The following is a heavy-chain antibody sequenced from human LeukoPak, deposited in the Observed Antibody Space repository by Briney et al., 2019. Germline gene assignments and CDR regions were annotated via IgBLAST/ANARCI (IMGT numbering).Heavy chain of an antibody. J-gene: IGHJ4*02. CDR1: GGSIRIRSYY. CDR2: IYHSGST. Sequence: SETLSLTCSVSGGSIRIRSYYWGWIRQSPGKGLEWIGYIYHSGSTKYNPSLKSRVTISVDTSKKQFSLKLSSVTAADTAVYYCARDGYGGVDYWGQGTLVTVSS. CDR3: ARDGYGGVDY. D-gene: IGHD3-10*01. V-gene: IGHV4-61*01.